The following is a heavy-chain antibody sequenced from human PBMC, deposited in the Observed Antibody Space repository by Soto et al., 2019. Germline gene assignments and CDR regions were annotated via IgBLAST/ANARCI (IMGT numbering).Heavy chain of an antibody. Sequence: EVQLVESGGGLIQPGGSLRLSCAVSGFTVSNNYMSWVRQAPGKGLEGVSVIYSGGYTAYGDSVKGRFTISRDNSKNTLYLKIRGLGAHAPAVYYCAPRGGGGGYWGQGTLVTVSS. D-gene: IGHD3-10*01. CDR3: APRGGGGGY. CDR1: GFTVSNNY. V-gene: IGHV3-53*01. CDR2: IYSGGYT. J-gene: IGHJ4*02.